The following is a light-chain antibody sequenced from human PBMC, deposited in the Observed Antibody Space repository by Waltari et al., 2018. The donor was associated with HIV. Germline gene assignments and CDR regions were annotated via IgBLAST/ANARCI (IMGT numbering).Light chain of an antibody. J-gene: IGKJ2*02. CDR1: QRISSN. CDR2: VAS. Sequence: EIVMTQSPATLSVSPGERATLSCRASQRISSNLAWYQQKPGQAPRLLISVASTRATGIPARFSGSGSGTEFTLTISRLEPEDFAVYYCQQYGSSPRTFGQGTKLEIK. V-gene: IGKV3-15*01. CDR3: QQYGSSPRT.